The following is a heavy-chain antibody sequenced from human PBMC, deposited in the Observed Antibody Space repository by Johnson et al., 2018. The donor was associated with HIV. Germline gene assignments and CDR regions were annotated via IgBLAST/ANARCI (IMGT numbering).Heavy chain of an antibody. CDR2: IGTAGDT. CDR1: GFSFSDYD. D-gene: IGHD3-10*01. Sequence: MLLVESGGGLVQPGGSLRLSCAASGFSFSDYDMHWVRQLTGKSLEWVSAIGTAGDTFYPGSVKGRFTISRENPKNSLYLQMNSLRAGDTAIYYCARAPEVRGVDAFDVWGQGTVVIVSS. J-gene: IGHJ3*01. CDR3: ARAPEVRGVDAFDV. V-gene: IGHV3-13*01.